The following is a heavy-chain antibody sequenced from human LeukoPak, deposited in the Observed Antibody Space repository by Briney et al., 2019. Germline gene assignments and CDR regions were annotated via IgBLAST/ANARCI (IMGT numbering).Heavy chain of an antibody. V-gene: IGHV3-23*05. CDR1: GFTFSSYA. Sequence: QTGGSLRLSCAASGFTFSSYAMTWLRQAPGKGLEWVSTIYSGGTTYYADSVMGRFTISRHNSRNTLYLQMNSLRAEDTAVYYCARVDTVMAYYFDLWGQGTLVTVSS. D-gene: IGHD5-18*01. CDR3: ARVDTVMAYYFDL. J-gene: IGHJ4*02. CDR2: IYSGGTT.